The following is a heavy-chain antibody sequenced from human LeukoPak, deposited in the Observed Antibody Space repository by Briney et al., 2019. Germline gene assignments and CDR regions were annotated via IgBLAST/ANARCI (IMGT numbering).Heavy chain of an antibody. V-gene: IGHV3-21*01. Sequence: GGSLRLSCAPSGFTFSSYSMNWVRQAPAKGLEWVSSISSSSRYIYYADSVKGRFTISRDNAMNSLYLQMNSLRAEDTAVYYCARGTPYYDYVWGSYRYVGFDYWGQGTLVTVSS. D-gene: IGHD3-16*02. CDR1: GFTFSSYS. J-gene: IGHJ4*02. CDR2: ISSSSRYI. CDR3: ARGTPYYDYVWGSYRYVGFDY.